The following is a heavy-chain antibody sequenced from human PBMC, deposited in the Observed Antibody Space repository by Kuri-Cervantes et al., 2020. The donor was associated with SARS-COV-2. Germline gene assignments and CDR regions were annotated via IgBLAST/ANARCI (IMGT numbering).Heavy chain of an antibody. J-gene: IGHJ6*02. Sequence: ASVKVSCKGSGYSFTSYWIGWVRQAPGQGLEWMGWISAYNGNANYAQKLQGRVTMTTDTSTSTAYMELRSLRSDDTAVYYCARDGSYDGYYYYGMDVWGQGTTVTVSS. CDR2: ISAYNGNA. CDR1: GYSFTSYW. CDR3: ARDGSYDGYYYYGMDV. D-gene: IGHD3-3*01. V-gene: IGHV1-18*04.